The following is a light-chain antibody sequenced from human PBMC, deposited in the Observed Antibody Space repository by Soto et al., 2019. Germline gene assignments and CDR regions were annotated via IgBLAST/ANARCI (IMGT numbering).Light chain of an antibody. Sequence: AIQMTQSPSSLSASVGDRVTITCRASQGIRNDLDWFQQKPGKAPKLLIYAASNLQSGVPARFSGSGSGTDFTLTISSLQPEDFATYYCLPNYFYPFTLGPGTKVDI. V-gene: IGKV1-6*01. CDR2: AAS. CDR1: QGIRND. J-gene: IGKJ3*01. CDR3: LPNYFYPFT.